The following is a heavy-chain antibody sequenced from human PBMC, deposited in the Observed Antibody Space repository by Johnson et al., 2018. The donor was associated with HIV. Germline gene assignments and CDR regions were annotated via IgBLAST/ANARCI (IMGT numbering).Heavy chain of an antibody. V-gene: IGHV3-30*02. J-gene: IGHJ3*02. CDR3: ASSSPRDAFDI. D-gene: IGHD3-10*01. CDR2: IWHDGRDV. Sequence: QVQLVESGGGVVQPGGSLRLSCAASGFTFSSYGIHWVRQAPGKGLEWVAFIWHDGRDVYYADSVKGRFTVSRDNAKNSLYLQMNSLRAEDTALYYCASSSPRDAFDIWGQGTMVTVSS. CDR1: GFTFSSYG.